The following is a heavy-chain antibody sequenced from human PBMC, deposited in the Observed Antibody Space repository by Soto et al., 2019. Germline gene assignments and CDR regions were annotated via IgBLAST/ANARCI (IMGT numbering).Heavy chain of an antibody. Sequence: QVQLQESGPGLVKPSQTLSLTCTVSGGSISSGGYYWSWIRQHPGKGLEWIGYIYYSGSTYYNPSLQSRVXXSXDXXKNQFSLKLSSVTAADTAVYYCARDRTGDDWYFDLWGRGTLVTVSS. J-gene: IGHJ2*01. CDR3: ARDRTGDDWYFDL. D-gene: IGHD7-27*01. CDR2: IYYSGST. V-gene: IGHV4-31*03. CDR1: GGSISSGGYY.